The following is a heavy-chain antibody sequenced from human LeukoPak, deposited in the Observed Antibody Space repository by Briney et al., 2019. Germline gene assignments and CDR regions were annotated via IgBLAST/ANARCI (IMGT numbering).Heavy chain of an antibody. J-gene: IGHJ4*02. Sequence: GGSLSPSRAASGFTFSSYWMSGVGQAPGKGLEWVANIKQDGGAKHYVDSVKGRFTISRDNAKNSLYLQMNSLRAEDTAVYVCARNPGGASIDYWGQGTLVTVSS. V-gene: IGHV3-7*01. D-gene: IGHD1-26*01. CDR1: GFTFSSYW. CDR3: ARNPGGASIDY. CDR2: IKQDGGAK.